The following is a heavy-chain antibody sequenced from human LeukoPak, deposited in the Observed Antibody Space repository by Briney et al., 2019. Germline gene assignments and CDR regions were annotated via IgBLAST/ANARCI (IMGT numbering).Heavy chain of an antibody. D-gene: IGHD6-6*01. J-gene: IGHJ4*02. Sequence: GGSLRLSCAASGFTFTNYAMSWVRQAPGKGLGWVSIISADATGTYYADSLRGRFTISRDNSKNTLYLQVNSLRAEDTAVYYCAKTPHXXSSEIDHWGQGTLVTVSS. CDR3: AKTPHXXSSEIDH. V-gene: IGHV3-23*01. CDR1: GFTFTNYA. CDR2: ISADATGT.